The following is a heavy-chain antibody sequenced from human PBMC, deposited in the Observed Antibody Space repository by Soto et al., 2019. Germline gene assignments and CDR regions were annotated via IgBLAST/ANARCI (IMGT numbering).Heavy chain of an antibody. CDR3: ARAGRISYWFAP. CDR1: GLSFSGYY. J-gene: IGHJ5*02. CDR2: INHSGST. V-gene: IGHV4-34*01. D-gene: IGHD3-3*02. Sequence: SETLSLTCTVYGLSFSGYYWSWIRQPPGKGLEWIGEINHSGSTNYNPSLKSRVTISVDTSKNQFSLKLSSVTAADTAVYYCARAGRISYWFAPWGQGTLVTVSS.